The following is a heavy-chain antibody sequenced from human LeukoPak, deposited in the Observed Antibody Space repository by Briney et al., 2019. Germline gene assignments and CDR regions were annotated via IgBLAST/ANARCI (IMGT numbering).Heavy chain of an antibody. CDR2: ISGSGGST. CDR3: AKVLWFGELLSDYFDY. J-gene: IGHJ4*02. Sequence: AGGSLRLSCAASGFTFSSYDMSWVRQAPGKGLEWVSAISGSGGSTYYADSVKGRFTISRDNSKNTLYLQMNSLRAEDTAVYYCAKVLWFGELLSDYFDYWGQGTLVTVSS. CDR1: GFTFSSYD. V-gene: IGHV3-23*01. D-gene: IGHD3-10*01.